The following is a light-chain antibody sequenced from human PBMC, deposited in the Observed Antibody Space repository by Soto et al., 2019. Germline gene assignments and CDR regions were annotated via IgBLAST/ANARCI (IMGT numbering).Light chain of an antibody. J-gene: IGKJ2*01. Sequence: EIVMTQSPATLSGSPGERVTLSCRASQSVSSNFAWYQQKPGQAPRLLIYGASTRAPGIPARFSGSGSGTEFTLTISSLQSEDFAVYYCQQYHNWPPFTFGQGTKLEIK. CDR1: QSVSSN. CDR3: QQYHNWPPFT. CDR2: GAS. V-gene: IGKV3-15*01.